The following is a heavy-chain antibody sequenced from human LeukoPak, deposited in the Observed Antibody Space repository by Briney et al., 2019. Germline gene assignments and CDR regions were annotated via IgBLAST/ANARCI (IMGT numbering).Heavy chain of an antibody. CDR2: IYTTGST. D-gene: IGHD4-23*01. CDR1: GGSISSYY. CDR3: ARQTPTGGPLFDP. J-gene: IGHJ5*02. Sequence: PSETLSLTCTVSGGSISSYYWSWIRQPAGKGLEWIGHIYTTGSTNYNPSLKSRVTMSVDTSKNQFSLKLSSVTAADTAVYYCARQTPTGGPLFDPWGQGTLVTVSS. V-gene: IGHV4-4*07.